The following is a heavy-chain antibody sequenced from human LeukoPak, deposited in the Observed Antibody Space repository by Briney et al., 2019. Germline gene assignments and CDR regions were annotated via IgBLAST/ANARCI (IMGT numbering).Heavy chain of an antibody. CDR1: GGSISSYY. V-gene: IGHV4-59*01. D-gene: IGHD6-6*01. CDR2: IYYSGST. Sequence: PSETLSLTCTVSGGSISSYYWSWIRQPPGKGLEWIGYIYYSGSTNYNPSLKSRVTISVDTSKNQFSLKLSSVTAADTAVYYCARTLYSSSSEYYYYMDVWSKGTTVTVSS. J-gene: IGHJ6*03. CDR3: ARTLYSSSSEYYYYMDV.